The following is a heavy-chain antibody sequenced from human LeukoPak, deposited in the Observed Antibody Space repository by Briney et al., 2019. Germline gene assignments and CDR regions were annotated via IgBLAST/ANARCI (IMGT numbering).Heavy chain of an antibody. Sequence: SVTVSCKASGGTFGSYAISWVRQAPGQGLEWMGGIIPIFGTANYAQKFQGRVTITADESTSTAYMELSSLRSEDTAVYYCAKGGQWLRSYYYYMDVWGKGTTVTISS. V-gene: IGHV1-69*13. D-gene: IGHD6-19*01. CDR2: IIPIFGTA. CDR3: AKGGQWLRSYYYYMDV. J-gene: IGHJ6*03. CDR1: GGTFGSYA.